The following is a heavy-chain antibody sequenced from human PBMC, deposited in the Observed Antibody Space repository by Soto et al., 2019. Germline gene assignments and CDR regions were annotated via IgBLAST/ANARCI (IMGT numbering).Heavy chain of an antibody. Sequence: GGSLRLSCAASGFTFSNAWMSWVRQAPGKGLEWVGRIKSKTDGGATDYAAPVKGRFTISRDDSKNTLYLQMNSLKTEDTAVYYCRHFDVGSTSCLFRPCRSETIDYWGQGTLVTVSS. J-gene: IGHJ4*02. CDR2: IKSKTDGGAT. V-gene: IGHV3-15*01. D-gene: IGHD2-2*01. CDR1: GFTFSNAW. CDR3: RHFDVGSTSCLFRPCRSETIDY.